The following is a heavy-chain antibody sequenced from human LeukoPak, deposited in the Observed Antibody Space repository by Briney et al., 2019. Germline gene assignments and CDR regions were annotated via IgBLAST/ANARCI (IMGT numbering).Heavy chain of an antibody. CDR3: ARDRSGYWYSAL. J-gene: IGHJ2*01. CDR1: GYTFNTYG. Sequence: ASVKVSCKASGYTFNTYGINWVRQAPGQGLEWVGWISASNGDTHYAQKLQDRVTMTTDTSTSTAYMELRSLRSDDTAVYYCARDRSGYWYSALWGRGTLVTVSS. CDR2: ISASNGDT. D-gene: IGHD1-26*01. V-gene: IGHV1-18*01.